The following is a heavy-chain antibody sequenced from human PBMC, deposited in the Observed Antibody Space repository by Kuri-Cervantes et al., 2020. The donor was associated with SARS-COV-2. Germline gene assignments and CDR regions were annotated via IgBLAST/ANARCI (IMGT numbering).Heavy chain of an antibody. D-gene: IGHD2-2*02. J-gene: IGHJ4*02. CDR1: GGSLSGSY. CDR3: ARHVMDYCSSTSCYRGDPWAFDY. V-gene: IGHV4-34*01. CDR2: VNHNGGA. Sequence: SQTLSLTCAIYGGSLSGSYWSWIRQSPGKRLEWIGEVNHNGGANYNPSLRSRVTISVDTSKNQFSLKLSSVTAADTAVYYCARHVMDYCSSTSCYRGDPWAFDYWGQGTLVTVSS.